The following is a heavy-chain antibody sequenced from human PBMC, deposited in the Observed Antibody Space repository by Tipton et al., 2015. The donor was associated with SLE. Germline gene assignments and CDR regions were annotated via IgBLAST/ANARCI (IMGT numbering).Heavy chain of an antibody. CDR1: GASISNYY. CDR3: VREGGAQFDY. J-gene: IGHJ4*02. CDR2: LSYSGST. D-gene: IGHD1-26*01. V-gene: IGHV4-59*01. Sequence: TLSLTCTVFGASISNYYWNWIRQTPGKELEWIGYLSYSGSTNYNPSLKSRLTILGDTSRNQFSLRLTSVTAADTAVYYCVREGGAQFDYWGQGTLVTVSS.